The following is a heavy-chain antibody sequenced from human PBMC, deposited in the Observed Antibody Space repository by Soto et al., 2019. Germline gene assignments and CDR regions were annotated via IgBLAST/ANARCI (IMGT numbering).Heavy chain of an antibody. Sequence: PSETLSLTCAVSGGSISSSNWWSWVRQPPGTGLEWIGEIYHSGSTNYNPSLKSRVTISVDKSKNQFSLKLSSVTAADTAVYYCARGYQYYYDSSGYCDAFDIWGQGTMGTVSS. CDR1: GGSISSSNW. CDR2: IYHSGST. CDR3: ARGYQYYYDSSGYCDAFDI. V-gene: IGHV4-4*02. J-gene: IGHJ3*02. D-gene: IGHD3-22*01.